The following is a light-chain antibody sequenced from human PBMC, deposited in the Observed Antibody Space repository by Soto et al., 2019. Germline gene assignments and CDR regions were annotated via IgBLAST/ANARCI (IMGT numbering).Light chain of an antibody. CDR2: GAS. CDR3: QQYSSSPYT. V-gene: IGKV3-20*01. Sequence: EIVLTQSPGTLSLSPGERATLSCRASQSVSSSYLAWYQQKPCQAPRLLIYGASSRATGIPDRLSGSGSGTDFTLTISRLEPEDFAVYYCQQYSSSPYTFGQGTKVEIK. CDR1: QSVSSSY. J-gene: IGKJ2*01.